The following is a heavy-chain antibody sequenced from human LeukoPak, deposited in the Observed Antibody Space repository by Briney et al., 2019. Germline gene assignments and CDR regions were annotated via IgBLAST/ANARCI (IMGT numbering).Heavy chain of an antibody. CDR1: GYTFSGYY. D-gene: IGHD6-19*01. CDR2: INPNSGGT. CDR3: ARGGSGWYSNWFDP. Sequence: ASVKVSCKASGYTFSGYYMHWVRQAPGQGLEWMGWINPNSGGTDYAQRFQGRVTMTRDTSISTAYMELSRLRSDDTAVYYCARGGSGWYSNWFDPWGQGTLVTVSS. J-gene: IGHJ5*02. V-gene: IGHV1-2*02.